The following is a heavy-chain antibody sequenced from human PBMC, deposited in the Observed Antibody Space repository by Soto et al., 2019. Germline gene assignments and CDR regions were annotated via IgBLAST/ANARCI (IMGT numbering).Heavy chain of an antibody. V-gene: IGHV1-46*01. D-gene: IGHD3-22*01. CDR2: INPSGGST. J-gene: IGHJ4*02. Sequence: ASVKVSCKASGYTFTSYYMHWVRQAPGQGLEWMGIINPSGGSTSYAQKFQGRVTMTRDTSTSTVYMELSSLRSEDTAVYYCARDGIGFYYDSSGYPFDYWGQGTRVTSPQ. CDR1: GYTFTSYY. CDR3: ARDGIGFYYDSSGYPFDY.